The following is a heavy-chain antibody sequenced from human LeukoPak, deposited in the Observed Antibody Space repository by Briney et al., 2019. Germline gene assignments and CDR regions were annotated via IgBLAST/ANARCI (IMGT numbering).Heavy chain of an antibody. CDR1: GFSVSSYG. CDR2: ISYDGSNK. Sequence: GGSLRLSCAASGFSVSSYGMHWVRQAPGKGLEWVAVISYDGSNKYYADSVKGRFTISRDNSKNTLYLQMNSLRAEDTAVYYCAKLVAARDFDYWGQGTLVTVSS. D-gene: IGHD6-6*01. J-gene: IGHJ4*02. CDR3: AKLVAARDFDY. V-gene: IGHV3-30*18.